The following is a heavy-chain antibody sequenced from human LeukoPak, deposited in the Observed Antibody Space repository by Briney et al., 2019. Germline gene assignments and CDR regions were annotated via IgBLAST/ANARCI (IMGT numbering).Heavy chain of an antibody. V-gene: IGHV3-48*04. CDR2: ISSSSSII. Sequence: GGSLRLSCAASGFTFSSYSMNWVRQAPGKGLECVSYISSSSSIIYYADSVKGRFTISKDNAKNSVYLQMNSLRAEDSAVYYCARDQSLYGMDVWGQGTTVTVSS. CDR1: GFTFSSYS. J-gene: IGHJ6*02. CDR3: ARDQSLYGMDV.